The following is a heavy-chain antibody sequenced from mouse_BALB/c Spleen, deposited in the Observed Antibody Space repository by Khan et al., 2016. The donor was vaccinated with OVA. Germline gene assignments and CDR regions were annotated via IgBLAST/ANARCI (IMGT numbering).Heavy chain of an antibody. CDR3: TRSGYANPFAY. V-gene: IGHV1S81*02. J-gene: IGHJ3*01. CDR1: GYTFSSYY. D-gene: IGHD4-1*01. Sequence: QVRLQQSGAELVKPGASVKLSCKATGYTFSSYYIYWVKQRPGHGLEWSGGINPGNGDTSFNGTFKTKATLTADKSSSTAYMQLSSLTSDDSAVXCCTRSGYANPFAYWGQGTLVTVSA. CDR2: INPGNGDT.